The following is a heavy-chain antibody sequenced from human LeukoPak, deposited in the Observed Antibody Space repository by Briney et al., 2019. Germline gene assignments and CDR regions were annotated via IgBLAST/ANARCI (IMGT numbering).Heavy chain of an antibody. CDR1: GFTFSSYW. CDR3: ARGGGLDV. D-gene: IGHD3-16*01. J-gene: IGHJ6*02. CDR2: INHNGNVN. Sequence: GGSLRLSCAASGFTFSSYWMNWARQAPGKGLEWVASINHNGNVNYYVDSVKGRFTISRDNAKNSLYLQMSNLRAEDTAVYFCARGGGLDVWGQGATVTVSS. V-gene: IGHV3-7*03.